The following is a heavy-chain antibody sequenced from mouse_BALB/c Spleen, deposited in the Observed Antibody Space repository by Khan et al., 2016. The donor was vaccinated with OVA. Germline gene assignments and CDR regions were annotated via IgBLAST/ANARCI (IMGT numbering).Heavy chain of an antibody. J-gene: IGHJ4*01. Sequence: QVQLKESGPGLVQPSQSLSITCTVPGFSLTHYGVHRVRQSPGKGLAWLGVIWSGGSPDSNAAFLSRLSINKDNSKSQVFFRMNSLQANDTAIYYRARTYFSYGSYGDYYAMDYWGQGTSVTVSS. CDR1: GFSLTHYG. V-gene: IGHV2-2*02. CDR3: ARTYFSYGSYGDYYAMDY. CDR2: IWSGGSP. D-gene: IGHD2-1*01.